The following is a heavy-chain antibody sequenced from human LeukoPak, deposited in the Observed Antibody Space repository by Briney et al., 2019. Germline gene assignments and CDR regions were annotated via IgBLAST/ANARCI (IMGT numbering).Heavy chain of an antibody. J-gene: IGHJ4*02. CDR1: GYTFTGYY. CDR3: ARDLGSGYPYYFDY. V-gene: IGHV1-2*02. Sequence: ASVKVSCKASGYTFTGYYMHWVRQAPGQGLEWMGWINPNSGGTNYAQKFQGGVTMTRDTSIGTAYMELSRLRSDDTAIYYCARDLGSGYPYYFDYWGQGTLVTVSS. CDR2: INPNSGGT. D-gene: IGHD3-22*01.